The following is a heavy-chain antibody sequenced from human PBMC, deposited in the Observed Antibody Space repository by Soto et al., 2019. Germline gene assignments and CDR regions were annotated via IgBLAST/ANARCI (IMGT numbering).Heavy chain of an antibody. Sequence: GGSLRLSCAASGFTFSIYSMSWFRQAPGKGLEWISAISGSGGDTPYADSVKGRFTTSRDNSKNTLYLQMNSLRAEDTAFYYCAKHYYGSGSYPDYWGQGTLVTVSS. D-gene: IGHD3-10*01. V-gene: IGHV3-23*01. J-gene: IGHJ4*02. CDR2: ISGSGGDT. CDR1: GFTFSIYS. CDR3: AKHYYGSGSYPDY.